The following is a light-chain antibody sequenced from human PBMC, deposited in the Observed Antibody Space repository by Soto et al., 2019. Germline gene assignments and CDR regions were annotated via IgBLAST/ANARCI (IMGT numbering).Light chain of an antibody. Sequence: EIVLTQSPGTLSLSPGERATLSCRARQSVSSSYLAWYQQKPGQAPRLLIYGASSRATGIPDRFSGSGSGTDFNLTISRLEPEDFAVYYCQQYGSSPPWTFGQGTKVEIK. J-gene: IGKJ1*01. V-gene: IGKV3-20*01. CDR3: QQYGSSPPWT. CDR2: GAS. CDR1: QSVSSSY.